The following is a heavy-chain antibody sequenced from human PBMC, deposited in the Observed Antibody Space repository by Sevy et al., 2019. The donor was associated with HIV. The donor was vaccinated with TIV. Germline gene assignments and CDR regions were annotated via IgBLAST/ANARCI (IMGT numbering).Heavy chain of an antibody. J-gene: IGHJ4*02. CDR3: ARHRYYYDSSGPHFGY. CDR2: ISYDGSNK. D-gene: IGHD3-22*01. Sequence: GGSLRLSCAASGLTFSSYAMHWVRQAPGKGLEWVAFISYDGSNKYYADSVKGRFTISRDNSKNTLYLQMNSLRAEDTAVYYCARHRYYYDSSGPHFGYWGQGTLVTVSS. CDR1: GLTFSSYA. V-gene: IGHV3-30*04.